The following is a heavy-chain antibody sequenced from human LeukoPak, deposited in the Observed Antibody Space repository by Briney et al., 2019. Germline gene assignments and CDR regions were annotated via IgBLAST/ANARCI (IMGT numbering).Heavy chain of an antibody. CDR1: GYVFTAYY. D-gene: IGHD3-10*01. Sequence: ASVKVSCKASGYVFTAYYIHWVRRAPGQGLEWVAWINPTTGGTNYEQNFQGRDSLTRDTSISTAYMELSGLRFDDTAVYYCARDEEMTSGSGAGYCLEHWGQGTLVTVSS. CDR2: INPTTGGT. J-gene: IGHJ5*02. V-gene: IGHV1-2*02. CDR3: ARDEEMTSGSGAGYCLEH.